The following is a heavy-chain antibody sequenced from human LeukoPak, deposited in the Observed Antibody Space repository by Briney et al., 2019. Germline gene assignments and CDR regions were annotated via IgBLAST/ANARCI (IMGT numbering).Heavy chain of an antibody. CDR1: GYTFTNYG. CDR2: INAYNGNT. D-gene: IGHD2-15*01. CDR3: TRVPELPDY. V-gene: IGHV1-18*01. Sequence: ASVKVSCKTSGYTFTNYGITWVRQAPGQGLKWMGWINAYNGNTNYSQNFQGRVTLTTDTSTTTAYMELRSLRSDDTALYYCTRVPELPDYWGQGTLVTVSS. J-gene: IGHJ4*02.